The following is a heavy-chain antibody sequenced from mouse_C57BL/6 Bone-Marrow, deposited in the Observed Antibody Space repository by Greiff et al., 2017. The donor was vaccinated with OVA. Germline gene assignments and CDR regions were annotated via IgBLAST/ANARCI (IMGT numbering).Heavy chain of an antibody. J-gene: IGHJ3*01. Sequence: DVQLQESGAELVRPGASVKLSCTASGFNITDYYMHWVKQRPEQGLEWIGRIDPEDGDTEYAPKFQGKATMTADTSSNTAYLQLSSLTSEDTAVYYCTTIYYSKGAWFAYWGQGTLVTVSA. CDR2: IDPEDGDT. V-gene: IGHV14-1*01. CDR3: TTIYYSKGAWFAY. D-gene: IGHD2-5*01. CDR1: GFNITDYY.